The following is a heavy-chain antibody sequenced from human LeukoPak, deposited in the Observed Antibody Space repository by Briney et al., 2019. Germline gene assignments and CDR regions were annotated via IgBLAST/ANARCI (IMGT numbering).Heavy chain of an antibody. CDR3: ARPSWWATTSGPLDY. D-gene: IGHD2-15*01. CDR2: INPNSGGT. CDR1: GDTFSSYY. V-gene: IGHV1-2*02. J-gene: IGHJ4*02. Sequence: GASVKVSCKASGDTFSSYYMHWVRQAPGQGLEWMGWINPNSGGTNYAQKFQGRVTMTRDTSISTAYMELSRLRSDDTAVYYCARPSWWATTSGPLDYWGQGTLVTVSS.